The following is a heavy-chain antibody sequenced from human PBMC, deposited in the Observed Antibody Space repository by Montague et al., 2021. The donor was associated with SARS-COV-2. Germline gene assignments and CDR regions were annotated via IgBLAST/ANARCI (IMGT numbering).Heavy chain of an antibody. V-gene: IGHV4-4*02. CDR2: IYHSGST. CDR1: GGSISSSNW. CDR3: ATSPYDFWSGYTQGDNWFDP. J-gene: IGHJ5*02. Sequence: SETLSLTCAVSGGSISSSNWWSWVRQPPGKGLEWIGEIYHSGSTNYNPSLKSRVTISVDKSKNQFSLKLSSVTAADTAVYYCATSPYDFWSGYTQGDNWFDPWGQGTLVTVSS. D-gene: IGHD3-3*01.